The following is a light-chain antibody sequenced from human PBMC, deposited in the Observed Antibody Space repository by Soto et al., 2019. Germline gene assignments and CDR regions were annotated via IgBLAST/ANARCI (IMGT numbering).Light chain of an antibody. J-gene: IGKJ2*01. V-gene: IGKV3D-15*01. CDR3: QQYNNWPPRYT. Sequence: ELVMTQSPATLSVSPGERATLSCRASQSVTNNLAWYQQKPGQPPKLVLYGVSTRAAGIPARFNGSGSGTEFTLTISSLQSEDFAVYCCQQYNNWPPRYTFGQGTKLEIK. CDR1: QSVTNN. CDR2: GVS.